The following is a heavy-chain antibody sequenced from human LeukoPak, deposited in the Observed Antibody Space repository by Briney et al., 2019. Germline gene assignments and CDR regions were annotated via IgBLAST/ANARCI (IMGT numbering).Heavy chain of an antibody. V-gene: IGHV1-8*03. D-gene: IGHD3-22*01. CDR3: ARGDSSGYYYVFDY. CDR2: MNPNSGNT. CDR1: GYTFTSYD. Sequence: ASVKVSCKASGYTFTSYDINWVRPATGQGLEWMGWMNPNSGNTDYAQKLQGRVTITRNTSISTAYMELSSLRSEDTAVYYCARGDSSGYYYVFDYWGQGTLVTVSS. J-gene: IGHJ4*02.